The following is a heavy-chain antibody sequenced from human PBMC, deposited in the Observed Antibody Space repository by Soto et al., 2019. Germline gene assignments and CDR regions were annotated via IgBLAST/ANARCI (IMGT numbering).Heavy chain of an antibody. J-gene: IGHJ4*02. Sequence: PAESLKISCNGSGYSFACYWITLVRQKPGKGLEWMGRIDPSDSQTYYSPSFRGHVTISVTKSITTVFLQWSSLRASDTAMYYCARQIYDSDTGPNFQYYFDSWGQGTPVTVSS. D-gene: IGHD3-22*01. CDR2: IDPSDSQT. CDR1: GYSFACYW. CDR3: ARQIYDSDTGPNFQYYFDS. V-gene: IGHV5-10-1*01.